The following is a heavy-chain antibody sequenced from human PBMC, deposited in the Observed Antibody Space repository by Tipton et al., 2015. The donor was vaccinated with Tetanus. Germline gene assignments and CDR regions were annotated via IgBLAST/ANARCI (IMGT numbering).Heavy chain of an antibody. J-gene: IGHJ5*02. CDR3: AKTMVRGVLSPFDP. Sequence: SLRLSCVASGFTFSNYPMHWLRQAPGKGLQWVALILHDGSTTYYADSVKGRFAVSRDNSKNTLFLQMSSLRTEDTAVYYCAKTMVRGVLSPFDPWGQGTLVTVSS. V-gene: IGHV3-30*18. D-gene: IGHD3-10*01. CDR2: ILHDGSTT. CDR1: GFTFSNYP.